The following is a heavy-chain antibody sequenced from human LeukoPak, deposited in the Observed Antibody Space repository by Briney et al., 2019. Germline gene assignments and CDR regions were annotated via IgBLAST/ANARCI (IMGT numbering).Heavy chain of an antibody. CDR2: ISSGRTSI. CDR3: ARGEKDSAFDY. J-gene: IGHJ4*02. D-gene: IGHD5-18*01. V-gene: IGHV3-21*01. Sequence: PGGSLRLSCAASGFTLTAYSMNWARQAPGKGLELLSSISSGRTSIYYADSVKGRFTISRDNAKKSLYLQMNSLRAEDTAVYYCARGEKDSAFDYWGQGTLVTVSS. CDR1: GFTLTAYS.